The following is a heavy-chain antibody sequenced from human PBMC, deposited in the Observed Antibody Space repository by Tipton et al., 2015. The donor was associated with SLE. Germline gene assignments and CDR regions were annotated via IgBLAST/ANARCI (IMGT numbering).Heavy chain of an antibody. J-gene: IGHJ6*02. D-gene: IGHD3-10*01. Sequence: TLSLTCAVYGGSFSGYYWSWIRQPPGKGLEWIGEINHSGSTNYKPPLKSRVTISVDTSKNQFSLKLTSVTAADTALYYCHGGASHYYGSGRFSRGDYSDIDVWGQGTTVTVSS. CDR2: INHSGST. CDR3: HGGASHYYGSGRFSRGDYSDIDV. CDR1: GGSFSGYY. V-gene: IGHV4-34*03.